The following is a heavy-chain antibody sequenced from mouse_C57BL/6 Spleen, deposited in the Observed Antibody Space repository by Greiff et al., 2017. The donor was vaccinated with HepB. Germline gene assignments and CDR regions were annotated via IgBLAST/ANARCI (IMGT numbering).Heavy chain of an antibody. Sequence: EVKLMESGGGLVKPGGSLKLSCAASGFTFSDYGMHWVRQAPEKGLEWVAYISSGSSTIYYADTVKGRFTISRDNAKNTRFLQMTSLRSEDTAMYYCARGWYDGLCAYWGQGTLVTVSA. CDR3: ARGWYDGLCAY. D-gene: IGHD2-3*01. CDR1: GFTFSDYG. V-gene: IGHV5-17*01. CDR2: ISSGSSTI. J-gene: IGHJ3*01.